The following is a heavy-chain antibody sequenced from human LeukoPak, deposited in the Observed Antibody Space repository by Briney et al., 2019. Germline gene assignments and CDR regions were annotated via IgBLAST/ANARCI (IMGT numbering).Heavy chain of an antibody. CDR3: ARDLAYSRLDY. J-gene: IGHJ4*02. D-gene: IGHD5-18*01. Sequence: GGSLRLSCEVSGLTFSSSWMDWVRQAPGKGLEWVASINAAGNKKYSADSVKGRFTISRDNAENSLYLQMNSLRVEDTAFYYCARDLAYSRLDYWGQGTLVTVSS. V-gene: IGHV3-7*01. CDR1: GLTFSSSW. CDR2: INAAGNKK.